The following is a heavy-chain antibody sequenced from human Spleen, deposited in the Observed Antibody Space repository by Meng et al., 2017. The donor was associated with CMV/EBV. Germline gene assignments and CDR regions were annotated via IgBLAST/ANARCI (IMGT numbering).Heavy chain of an antibody. J-gene: IGHJ4*02. CDR2: VKSETDGGTR. Sequence: LSLTCAASGFTFSDAWMSWVRQAPGKGLEWVARVKSETDGGTRDYAAPVKGRFTISRDDSKNTLYLQMTNLKAEDTAIYYCTTDWRWGQGALVTVSS. V-gene: IGHV3-15*01. CDR3: TTDWR. CDR1: GFTFSDAW.